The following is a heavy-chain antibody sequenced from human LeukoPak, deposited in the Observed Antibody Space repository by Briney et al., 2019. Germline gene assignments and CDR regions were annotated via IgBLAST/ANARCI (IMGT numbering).Heavy chain of an antibody. V-gene: IGHV3-48*02. Sequence: GGSLRLSCAASGFTFSSYSMNWVRQAPGKGLEWVSYISSSSSTIYYADSVEGRFTISRDDAKNSLYLQMNSLRDEDTAVYYCASVSIAVAGDFDYWGQGTLVTVSS. CDR3: ASVSIAVAGDFDY. CDR2: ISSSSSTI. CDR1: GFTFSSYS. J-gene: IGHJ4*02. D-gene: IGHD6-19*01.